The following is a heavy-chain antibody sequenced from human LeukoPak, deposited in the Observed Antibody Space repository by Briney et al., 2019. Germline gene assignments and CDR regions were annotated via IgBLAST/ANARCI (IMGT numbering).Heavy chain of an antibody. Sequence: GGSLRLSCAASGFTFSSYAMHWVRQAPGKGLEYVSAISSNGGSTYYANSVKGRFTISRDNSKNTLYLQMGSLRAEDMAVYYCARDGGENWFDPWGQGTLVTVSS. V-gene: IGHV3-64*01. CDR3: ARDGGENWFDP. J-gene: IGHJ5*02. CDR2: ISSNGGST. D-gene: IGHD3-16*01. CDR1: GFTFSSYA.